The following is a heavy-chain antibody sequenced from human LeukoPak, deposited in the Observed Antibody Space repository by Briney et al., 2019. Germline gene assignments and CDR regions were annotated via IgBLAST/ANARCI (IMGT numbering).Heavy chain of an antibody. J-gene: IGHJ4*02. D-gene: IGHD4-17*01. CDR2: INSDGSST. V-gene: IGHV3-74*01. CDR3: TSQFSTAGGH. CDR1: GFTLSNYW. Sequence: GGSLRLSCVASGFTLSNYWMHWVRQAPGKGLVWVSRINSDGSSTSYADSVKGRFTISRDNGKNTLYLQMNSLSADDTAVYFCTSQFSTAGGHWGQGTLVTVSS.